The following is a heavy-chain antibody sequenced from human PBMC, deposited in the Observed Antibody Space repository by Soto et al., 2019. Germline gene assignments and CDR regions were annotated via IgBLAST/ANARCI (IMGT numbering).Heavy chain of an antibody. D-gene: IGHD2-21*01. CDR2: ISAYNDNT. J-gene: IGHJ6*02. Sequence: ASVKVSCKASGYTFTSYVISWVRQAPGQGLEWMGWISAYNDNTNYAQKLQGRVTMTTDTSTNTLYVQVKSLRPEDTAVYYCAKGILSATIAPYAMDVWGQGTTVTVSS. CDR1: GYTFTSYV. V-gene: IGHV1-18*01. CDR3: AKGILSATIAPYAMDV.